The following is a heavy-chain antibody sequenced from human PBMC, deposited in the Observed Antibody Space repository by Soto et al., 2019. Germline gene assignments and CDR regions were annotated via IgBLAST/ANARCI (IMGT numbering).Heavy chain of an antibody. CDR1: GGSINSVDYY. J-gene: IGHJ4*02. D-gene: IGHD5-18*01. V-gene: IGHV4-30-4*01. Sequence: QVQLQESGPGLVKPSQTLSLICSVSGGSINSVDYYWSWIRQTPGKGLEWIWYTSYFGTTVYMPYLKSRVTMSADASKNQVSLKLSTVTVADTAVYYCARVQRYTAPGHFDYWGQVTLVVVSS. CDR3: ARVQRYTAPGHFDY. CDR2: TSYFGTT.